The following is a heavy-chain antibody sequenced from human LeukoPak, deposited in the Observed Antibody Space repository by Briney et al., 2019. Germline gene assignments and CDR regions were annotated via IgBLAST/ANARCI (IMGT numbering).Heavy chain of an antibody. CDR3: ARGGAAGGFDP. CDR1: GYSSTNYG. Sequence: ASVKVSCKASGYSSTNYGISWVRQAPGQGLEWMGWIHIYRGNTNYAQKFQGRVTMTTDTSTSTVYMEVRGLRSDDTAVYYCARGGAAGGFDPWGQGTLVTVSS. J-gene: IGHJ5*02. D-gene: IGHD6-13*01. CDR2: IHIYRGNT. V-gene: IGHV1-18*01.